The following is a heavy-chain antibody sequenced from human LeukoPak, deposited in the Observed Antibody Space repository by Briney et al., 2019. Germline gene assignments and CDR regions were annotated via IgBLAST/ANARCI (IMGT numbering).Heavy chain of an antibody. CDR3: ARSNYCSSTSCFYGMDV. V-gene: IGHV3-53*01. D-gene: IGHD2-2*01. Sequence: PEGSLRLSCAASGFTVSSNYMSWVRQAPGKGLEWVSVIYSGGSTYHADSVKGRFTISRDNSKNTLYLQMNSLRAEDTAVYYCARSNYCSSTSCFYGMDVWGQGTTVTVSS. CDR1: GFTVSSNY. CDR2: IYSGGST. J-gene: IGHJ6*02.